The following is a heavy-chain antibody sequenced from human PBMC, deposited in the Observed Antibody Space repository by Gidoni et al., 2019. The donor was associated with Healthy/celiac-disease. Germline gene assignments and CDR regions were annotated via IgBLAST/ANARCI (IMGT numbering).Heavy chain of an antibody. V-gene: IGHV3-53*01. Sequence: EVQLVESGGGLIQPGGSLRLSCAASGFTVSSNYMSWVRQAPGKGLEWVSVIYSGGSTYDADSVKGRFTISRDNSKNTLYLQMNSLRAEDTAVYYCARDIRRSYGYSYWGQGTLVTVSS. CDR3: ARDIRRSYGYSY. CDR2: IYSGGST. D-gene: IGHD5-18*01. CDR1: GFTVSSNY. J-gene: IGHJ4*02.